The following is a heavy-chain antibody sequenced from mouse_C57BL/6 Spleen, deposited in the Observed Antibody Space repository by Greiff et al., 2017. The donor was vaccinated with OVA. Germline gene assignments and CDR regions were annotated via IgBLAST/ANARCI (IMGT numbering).Heavy chain of an antibody. CDR1: GYSFTDYN. J-gene: IGHJ2*01. D-gene: IGHD2-3*01. Sequence: VVEPGASVKISCKASGYSFTDYNMNWVKQSNGKSLEWIGVINPNYGTTSYNQKFKGKATLTVDQSSSTAYMQLNSLTSEDSAVYYCAREKSDGYYLDYWGQGTTLTVSS. CDR3: AREKSDGYYLDY. V-gene: IGHV1-39*01. CDR2: INPNYGTT.